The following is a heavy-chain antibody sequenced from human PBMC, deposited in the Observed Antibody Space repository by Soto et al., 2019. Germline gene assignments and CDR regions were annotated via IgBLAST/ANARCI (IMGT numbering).Heavy chain of an antibody. CDR1: GFTFSSYA. V-gene: IGHV3-23*01. CDR2: ISGSGGST. CDR3: AKTSLFYDCSSTSCSGD. Sequence: GGSLRLSCAASGFTFSSYAMSWVRQAPGKGLEWVSAISGSGGSTYYADSVKGRFTISRDNSKNTLYLQMNSLRAEDTAVYYCAKTSLFYDCSSTSCSGDWGQGTLVTVSS. J-gene: IGHJ4*02. D-gene: IGHD2-2*01.